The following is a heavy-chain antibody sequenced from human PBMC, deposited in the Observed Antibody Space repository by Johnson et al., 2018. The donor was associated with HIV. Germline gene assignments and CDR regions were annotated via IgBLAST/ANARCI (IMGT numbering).Heavy chain of an antibody. Sequence: QVLLVESGGGVVQPGRSLRLSCAASGFTFSSYAMHWVRQAPGKGLEWVAVISYDGSNKYYADSVKGRFTISRDNSKNTLYLQMNSLRAEDTAVYYCARDVVGGVPQGAFDIWGQGTMVTVSS. CDR2: ISYDGSNK. CDR1: GFTFSSYA. V-gene: IGHV3-30-3*01. CDR3: ARDVVGGVPQGAFDI. J-gene: IGHJ3*02. D-gene: IGHD1-1*01.